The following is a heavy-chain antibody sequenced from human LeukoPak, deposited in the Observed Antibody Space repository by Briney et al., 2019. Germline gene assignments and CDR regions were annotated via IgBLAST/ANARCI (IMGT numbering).Heavy chain of an antibody. CDR3: AKDVRVGGGGMDV. CDR1: GFTFGNYA. J-gene: IGHJ6*02. CDR2: ISSSGDNA. D-gene: IGHD1-26*01. V-gene: IGHV3-23*01. Sequence: GGSLRLSCAASGFTFGNYAMNWVRQGPGKGLECVSLISSSGDNAYYADSVRGRFTISRDKSKNTVSLQMNSLRGEDTAVYYCAKDVRVGGGGMDVWGQGTPVTVSS.